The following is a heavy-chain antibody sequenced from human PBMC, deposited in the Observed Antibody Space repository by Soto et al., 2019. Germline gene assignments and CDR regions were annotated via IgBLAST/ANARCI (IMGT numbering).Heavy chain of an antibody. CDR2: ITPIFGTA. Sequence: ASVKVSCKASGGTFSSYAISWVRQAPGQGLEWMGGITPIFGTANYAQKFQGRVTITADESTSTAYMELSSLRSEETAVYYCARGLLSISSSSDYWGKGILFTVSS. D-gene: IGHD6-6*01. J-gene: IGHJ4*02. CDR1: GGTFSSYA. V-gene: IGHV1-69*13. CDR3: ARGLLSISSSSDY.